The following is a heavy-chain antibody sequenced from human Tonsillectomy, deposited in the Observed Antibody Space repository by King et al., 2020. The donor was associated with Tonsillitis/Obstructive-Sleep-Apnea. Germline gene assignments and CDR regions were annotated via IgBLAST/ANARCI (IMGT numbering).Heavy chain of an antibody. CDR3: AREIITHEGRHLTFDY. Sequence: QLQESGPGLVKPSETLSLTCTVSGDSISSYYWSLIRQLPGKGLEWIGYIFYSGSTNYNPSLKSRVTISVDTSKNQFSLKLSSVTAADTAVYYCAREIITHEGRHLTFDYWGQGTLVTVSS. V-gene: IGHV4-59*01. D-gene: IGHD1-20*01. CDR1: GDSISSYY. J-gene: IGHJ4*02. CDR2: IFYSGST.